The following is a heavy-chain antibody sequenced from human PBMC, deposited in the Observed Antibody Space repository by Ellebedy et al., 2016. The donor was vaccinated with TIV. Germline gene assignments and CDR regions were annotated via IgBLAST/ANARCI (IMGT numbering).Heavy chain of an antibody. J-gene: IGHJ5*02. D-gene: IGHD5-24*01. V-gene: IGHV3-23*01. CDR3: AKDAREKAQISWEHES. Sequence: GESLKISCATSGFTFDNFAMRWFRQAPGKGLEWVSAITGSGDRTFYADSVKGRFTISRDNSKNTLYLQMNSLRAEDTAVYYCAKDAREKAQISWEHESWGQGTLVTVSS. CDR2: ITGSGDRT. CDR1: GFTFDNFA.